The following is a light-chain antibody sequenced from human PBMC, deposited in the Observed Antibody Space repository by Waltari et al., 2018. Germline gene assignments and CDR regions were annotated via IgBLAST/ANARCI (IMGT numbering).Light chain of an antibody. CDR2: QDS. CDR1: NLADKF. V-gene: IGLV3-1*01. J-gene: IGLJ1*01. CDR3: QAWDRSPS. Sequence: SHELTQPPSVSVSPGQTASITCSGDNLADKFVCWYQHKSGQSPVLIIYQDSKRPSGIPERFSGSNSGNTATLTISGTQAMDEADYYCQAWDRSPSFGTGTKVSV.